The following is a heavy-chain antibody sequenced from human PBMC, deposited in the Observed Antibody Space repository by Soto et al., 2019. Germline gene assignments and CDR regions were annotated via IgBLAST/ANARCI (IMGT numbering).Heavy chain of an antibody. CDR3: ARACGGFDKGWDV. CDR1: GDSIRSYY. Sequence: SETLSLTCTVSGDSIRSYYWTWIRQPPGKGLELIGYIYYSGSTRYNPSLKSRVTISVDMSKNQFSLKLSSVIAADTAVYYCARACGGFDKGWDVWGKATGVTVP. V-gene: IGHV4-59*01. CDR2: IYYSGST. J-gene: IGHJ6*03. D-gene: IGHD5-12*01.